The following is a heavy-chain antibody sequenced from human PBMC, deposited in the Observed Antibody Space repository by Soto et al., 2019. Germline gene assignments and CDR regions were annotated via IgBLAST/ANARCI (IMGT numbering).Heavy chain of an antibody. V-gene: IGHV5-51*01. J-gene: IGHJ4*02. D-gene: IGHD6-13*01. CDR1: GYRFSTYW. CDR3: ARRYIAAPATAFDL. CDR2: IYPADSDT. Sequence: PAESLKISCRGSGYRFSTYWIHWVPQLPGKGLESVGIIYPADSDTRYSPSFQGQVTISADKTISTNYLQWSSLKASDTAMYFCARRYIAAPATAFDLWGEGTPVTV.